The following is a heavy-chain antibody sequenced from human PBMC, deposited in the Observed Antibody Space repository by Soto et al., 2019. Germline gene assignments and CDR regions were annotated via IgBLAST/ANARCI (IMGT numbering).Heavy chain of an antibody. J-gene: IGHJ4*02. Sequence: GGSLRLSCAASGFTFSSYAMSWVRQAPGKGLEWVSAISGSGGSTYYADSVKGRFTISRDNSKNTLYLQMNSLRAEETAVYYCAKDVPSGYYDSSGYYALYYWGQGTLVTVSS. D-gene: IGHD3-22*01. CDR2: ISGSGGST. CDR3: AKDVPSGYYDSSGYYALYY. CDR1: GFTFSSYA. V-gene: IGHV3-23*01.